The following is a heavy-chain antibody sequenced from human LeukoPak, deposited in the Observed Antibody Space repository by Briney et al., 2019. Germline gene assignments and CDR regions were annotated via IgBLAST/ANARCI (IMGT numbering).Heavy chain of an antibody. CDR1: GGSFTDYF. J-gene: IGHJ6*02. D-gene: IGHD3-22*01. CDR3: ARGRIAKIVVVHSFHYGMDV. CDR2: INDYTGNA. V-gene: IGHV4-34*01. Sequence: SETLSLTCDVFGGSFTDYFWTWIRQSPGKGLEWIGEINDYTGNANYNPSLNSRVSISLEKSKNQYSLELRSVTAADTAVYYCARGRIAKIVVVHSFHYGMDVWGQGTTVTVSS.